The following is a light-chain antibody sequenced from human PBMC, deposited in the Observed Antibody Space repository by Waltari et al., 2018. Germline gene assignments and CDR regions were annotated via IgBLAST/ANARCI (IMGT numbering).Light chain of an antibody. CDR3: CSYAGSSTWV. CDR1: TSDVGSYNL. CDR2: DVN. Sequence: HSALTQPASVSGSPGQSITISCTGTTSDVGSYNLVSWYQQHPGKAPKLMIYDVNKWPSGVSNRFSGSKSGTTASLTISGLQAEDEADYYCCSYAGSSTWVFGGGTKLTVL. V-gene: IGLV2-23*02. J-gene: IGLJ3*02.